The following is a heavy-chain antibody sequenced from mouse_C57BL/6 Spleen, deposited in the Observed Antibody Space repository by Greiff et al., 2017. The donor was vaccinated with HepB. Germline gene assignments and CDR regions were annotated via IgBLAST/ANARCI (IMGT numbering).Heavy chain of an antibody. D-gene: IGHD1-1*01. Sequence: QVQLQQPGAELVKPGASVKMSCKASGYTFTSYWITWVKQRPGQGLEWIGDIYPGSGSTNYNEKFKSKATLTVDTSSSTASMQLSSLTSEDSAVYYCARSSPYYYGSSYYFDYWGQGTTLTVSS. CDR2: IYPGSGST. V-gene: IGHV1-55*01. CDR1: GYTFTSYW. J-gene: IGHJ2*01. CDR3: ARSSPYYYGSSYYFDY.